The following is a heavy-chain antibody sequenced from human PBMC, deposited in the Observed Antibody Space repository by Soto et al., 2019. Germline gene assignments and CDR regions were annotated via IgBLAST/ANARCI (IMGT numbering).Heavy chain of an antibody. J-gene: IGHJ6*02. D-gene: IGHD2-2*01. CDR2: IIPIFGRA. CDR1: GGTFSSYA. Sequence: SVKVSCKASGGTFSSYAISWVRHAPGQGLEWMGGIIPIFGRANYAQKFQGRVTITADESTSTAYMELSSLRSEDTAVYYCASVGTEGFSSTSCYSGAGWYYGMDVWGQGTTVTVSS. V-gene: IGHV1-69*13. CDR3: ASVGTEGFSSTSCYSGAGWYYGMDV.